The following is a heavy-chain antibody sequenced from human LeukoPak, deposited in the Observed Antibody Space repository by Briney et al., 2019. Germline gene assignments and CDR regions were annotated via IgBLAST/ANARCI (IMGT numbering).Heavy chain of an antibody. D-gene: IGHD6-19*01. J-gene: IGHJ4*02. Sequence: ASVKVSCKASGYTFTTYAMHWVRQAPGQRLEWMGWINTGNGYTKYSQNFQGRVTITRGTSASSAYMELSSLKSEDTAVYYCARGIAVAYFDYWGQGTLVTVSS. CDR3: ARGIAVAYFDY. V-gene: IGHV1-3*04. CDR1: GYTFTTYA. CDR2: INTGNGYT.